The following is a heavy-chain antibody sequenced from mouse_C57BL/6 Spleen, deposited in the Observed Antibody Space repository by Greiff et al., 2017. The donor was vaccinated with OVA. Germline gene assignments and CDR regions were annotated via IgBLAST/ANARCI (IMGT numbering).Heavy chain of an antibody. Sequence: SGPELVKPGASVKISCKASGYTFTDYYMNWVKQSHGKSLEWIGDINPNNGGTSYNQKFKGKATLTVDKSSSTAYMELRSLTSEDSAVYYCARNLIYDGYSFDYWGQGTTLTVSS. CDR3: ARNLIYDGYSFDY. D-gene: IGHD2-3*01. CDR2: INPNNGGT. CDR1: GYTFTDYY. J-gene: IGHJ2*01. V-gene: IGHV1-26*01.